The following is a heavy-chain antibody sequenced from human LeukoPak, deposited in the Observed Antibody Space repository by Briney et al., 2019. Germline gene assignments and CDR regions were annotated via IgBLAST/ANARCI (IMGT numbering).Heavy chain of an antibody. D-gene: IGHD6-19*01. Sequence: GGSLRLSCAASGFTLRSYWMHWVRQVPGKGLVWVSRINSDGSSTAYADSVKGRFTISRDNAKNTLYLQMNSLRAEDTALYFCARDPDRSGWSTFEHWGQGTLVTVSS. J-gene: IGHJ4*02. CDR2: INSDGSST. CDR3: ARDPDRSGWSTFEH. CDR1: GFTLRSYW. V-gene: IGHV3-74*01.